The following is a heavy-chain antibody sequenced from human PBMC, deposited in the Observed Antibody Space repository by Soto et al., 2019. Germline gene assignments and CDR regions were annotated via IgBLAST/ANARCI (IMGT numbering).Heavy chain of an antibody. CDR1: GYTFTSYD. CDR3: ARTNSSGLYYYYFGMVV. V-gene: IGHV1-8*01. J-gene: IGHJ6*02. D-gene: IGHD6-19*01. Sequence: ASVKVSCKASGYTFTSYDINWVRQATGQGLEWMGWMNPNSGNTGYAQKFQGRVTMTRNTYISTAYMELSSLRSEDTAVYYCARTNSSGLYYYYFGMVVWVQGTTVTVSS. CDR2: MNPNSGNT.